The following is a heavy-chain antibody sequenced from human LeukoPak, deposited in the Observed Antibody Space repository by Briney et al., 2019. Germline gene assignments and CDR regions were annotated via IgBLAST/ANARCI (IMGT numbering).Heavy chain of an antibody. D-gene: IGHD3-22*01. V-gene: IGHV3-23*01. Sequence: GGSLRLSCAASGFTFSSYAMSWVRQAPGKGLQWVSTISVSGGSTYYADSVKGRFTISRDNSKNTLYLQMNSLRAEDTAVYYCAKGRVIDLDYYSMDVWGKGTTVTVS. CDR2: ISVSGGST. CDR3: AKGRVIDLDYYSMDV. J-gene: IGHJ6*03. CDR1: GFTFSSYA.